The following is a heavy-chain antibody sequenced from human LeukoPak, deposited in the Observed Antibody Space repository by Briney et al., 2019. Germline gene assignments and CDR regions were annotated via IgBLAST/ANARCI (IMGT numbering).Heavy chain of an antibody. D-gene: IGHD2-2*01. V-gene: IGHV1-69*04. Sequence: ASVKVSCKASGGTFSSYAISWVRQAPGQGLEWMGRIISILGIANYAQKFQGRVTITADKSTSTAYMELSSLRSEDTAVYYCARDLNSHRLVVPAAMNYWGQGTLVTVSS. CDR3: ARDLNSHRLVVPAAMNY. CDR2: IISILGIA. CDR1: GGTFSSYA. J-gene: IGHJ4*02.